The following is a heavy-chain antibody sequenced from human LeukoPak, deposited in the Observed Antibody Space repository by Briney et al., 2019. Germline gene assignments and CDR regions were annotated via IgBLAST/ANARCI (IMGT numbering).Heavy chain of an antibody. Sequence: SQTLSLTYAISGDSVSSNSAAWNWIRQSPSRGLEWLGRTYYRSKWYNDYAVSVKSRITINPDTSKNQFSLQLNSVTPEDTAVYYCARDFRRRYDILTGYYIFDYWGQGTLVTVSS. CDR2: TYYRSKWYN. V-gene: IGHV6-1*01. J-gene: IGHJ4*02. D-gene: IGHD3-9*01. CDR1: GDSVSSNSAA. CDR3: ARDFRRRYDILTGYYIFDY.